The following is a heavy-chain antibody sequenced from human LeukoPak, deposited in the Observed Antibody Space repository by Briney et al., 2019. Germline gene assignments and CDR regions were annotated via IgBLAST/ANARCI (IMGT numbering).Heavy chain of an antibody. CDR1: GGSIRNYH. J-gene: IGHJ3*02. CDR2: IYYSGST. D-gene: IGHD1-1*01. V-gene: IGHV4-59*01. CDR3: ATKETNNWSLDI. Sequence: SETLSLTCTVSGGSIRNYHWSRIRQPPGKGLEWIGYIYYSGSTNYSPSLKSRVIISVDTSKKQFSLKLSSVTAADTAVYYCATKETNNWSLDIWGQGTMVTVSS.